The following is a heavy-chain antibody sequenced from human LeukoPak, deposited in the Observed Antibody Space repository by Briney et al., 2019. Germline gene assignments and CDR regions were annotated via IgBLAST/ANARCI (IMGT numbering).Heavy chain of an antibody. CDR2: ISSSGSTI. CDR3: ARGPMYYFDY. Sequence: AGGSLRLSCAASGFTFSSYEINWVRQAPGKGLEWVTYISSSGSTIYYADSVKGRFTISRDNAKNSLYLQMNSLRAEDTAVYYCARGPMYYFDYWGQGTLVTVSS. J-gene: IGHJ4*02. D-gene: IGHD3-10*02. CDR1: GFTFSSYE. V-gene: IGHV3-48*03.